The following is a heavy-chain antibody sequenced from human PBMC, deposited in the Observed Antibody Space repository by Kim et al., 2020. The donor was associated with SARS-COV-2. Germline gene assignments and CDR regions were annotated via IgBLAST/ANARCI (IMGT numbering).Heavy chain of an antibody. V-gene: IGHV3-53*01. CDR3: ARDHYYDSSGYYYSAY. J-gene: IGHJ4*02. Sequence: SVKGRITISRDNSKNTLYLQMNSLRAEDTAVYYCARDHYYDSSGYYYSAYWGQGTLVTVSS. D-gene: IGHD3-22*01.